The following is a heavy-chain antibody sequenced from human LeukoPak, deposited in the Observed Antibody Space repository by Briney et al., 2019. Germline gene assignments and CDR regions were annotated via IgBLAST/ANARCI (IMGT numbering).Heavy chain of an antibody. CDR2: INGDGSTT. V-gene: IGHV3-74*01. Sequence: PGGSLRLSCAASGFIFSSSWMHWVRQCPEKGLVWVARINGDGSTTSFADSVKGRFTISRDNSKNTLYLQMNSLRAEDTAVYYCAKDVRYSSSWDWFDPWGQGTLVTVSS. J-gene: IGHJ5*02. D-gene: IGHD6-13*01. CDR1: GFIFSSSW. CDR3: AKDVRYSSSWDWFDP.